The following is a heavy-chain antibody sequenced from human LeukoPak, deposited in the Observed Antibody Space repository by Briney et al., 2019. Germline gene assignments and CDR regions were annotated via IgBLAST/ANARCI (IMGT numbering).Heavy chain of an antibody. CDR1: GGSISSYY. D-gene: IGHD4-11*01. V-gene: IGHV4-4*07. CDR2: IYTSGST. CDR3: ARDRSVTTVAVPTMDV. Sequence: SETLSLTCAVSGGSISSYYWSWIRQPAGKGLEWIGRIYTSGSTNYNPSLKSRVTISVDKSKNQFSLRLSSVTAADTAVYYCARDRSVTTVAVPTMDVWGKGTTVSVSS. J-gene: IGHJ6*03.